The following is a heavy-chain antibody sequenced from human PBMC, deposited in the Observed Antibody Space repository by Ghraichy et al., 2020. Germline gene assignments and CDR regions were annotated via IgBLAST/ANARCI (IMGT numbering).Heavy chain of an antibody. D-gene: IGHD1-7*01. CDR3: ARVHHLVGTSVCCAFDI. CDR2: IYDDSGT. J-gene: IGHJ3*02. Sequence: GESLNISCAASTFAVSSYYMSWVRQAPGKGLEWVSVIYDDSGTDYADSVKGRFTVSRDDSKNTLYLQMNSLRAEDTAVYYCARVHHLVGTSVCCAFDIWGHGAMLTVSS. V-gene: IGHV3-53*01. CDR1: TFAVSSYY.